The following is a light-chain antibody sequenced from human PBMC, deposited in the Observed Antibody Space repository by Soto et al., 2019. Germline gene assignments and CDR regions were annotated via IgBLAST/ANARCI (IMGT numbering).Light chain of an antibody. V-gene: IGKV3-11*01. CDR2: DAS. CDR1: RSVSSY. Sequence: EIVLTQSPATLSLSPGERATLSCGASRSVSSYLAWYQQKPGQAPRLLIYDASYRATGIPARFSGSGSGTDFTLTIISLEPEAVAVYYCHHLRDWPPRLTFGGGTKLEFK. CDR3: HHLRDWPPRLT. J-gene: IGKJ4*01.